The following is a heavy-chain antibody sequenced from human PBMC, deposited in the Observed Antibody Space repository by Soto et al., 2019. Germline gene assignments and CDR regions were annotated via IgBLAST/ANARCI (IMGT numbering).Heavy chain of an antibody. J-gene: IGHJ3*02. D-gene: IGHD3-22*01. CDR1: GFTFSSYG. Sequence: HPGGSLRLSCAASGFTFSSYGMHWVRQAPGKGLEWVAVIWYDGSNKYYADSVKGRFTISRDNSKNTLYLQMNSLRAEDAAVYYCARGSYYDSTVYAFDIWGQGTMVTVSS. CDR3: ARGSYYDSTVYAFDI. V-gene: IGHV3-33*01. CDR2: IWYDGSNK.